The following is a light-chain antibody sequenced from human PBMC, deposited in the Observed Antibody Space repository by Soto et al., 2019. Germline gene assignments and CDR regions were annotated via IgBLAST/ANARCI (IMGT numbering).Light chain of an antibody. J-gene: IGKJ1*01. CDR2: GAS. CDR3: QQYNNWWT. V-gene: IGKV3-15*01. CDR1: QSVSSN. Sequence: EIVMTQSPATLSVSQGERATLSCRASQSVSSNLAWYQQKPGQAPRLLIYGASTRATGIPARFSGSGSGTEFTLTISSLQSEDFEVYYCQQYNNWWTFGQGTKVEIK.